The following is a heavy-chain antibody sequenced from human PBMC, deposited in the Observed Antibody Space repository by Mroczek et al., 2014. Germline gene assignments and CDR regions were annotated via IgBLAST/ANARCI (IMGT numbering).Heavy chain of an antibody. CDR2: IRSKAYGGTT. D-gene: IGHD5-12*01. CDR1: GFTFGDYA. CDR3: TRVGDIVATRLFDP. V-gene: IGHV3-49*03. Sequence: VQLVESGGGLVQPGRSLRLSCTASGFTFGDYAMSWFRQAPGKGLEWVGFIRSKAYGGTTEYAASVKGRFTISRDDSKSIAYLQMNSLKTEDTAVYYCTRVGDIVATRLFDPWGQGTLVTVSS. J-gene: IGHJ5*02.